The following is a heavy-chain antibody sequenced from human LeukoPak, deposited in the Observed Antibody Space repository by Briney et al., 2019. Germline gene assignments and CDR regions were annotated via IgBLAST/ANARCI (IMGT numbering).Heavy chain of an antibody. CDR1: GYTFTGYY. D-gene: IGHD2-15*01. CDR3: ARSGYCSGGSCYRYYYYGMDV. J-gene: IGHJ6*02. CDR2: TNPNSGGT. V-gene: IGHV1-2*02. Sequence: ASVKVSCKASGYTFTGYYMHWVRQAPGQGLEWMGWTNPNSGGTNYAQKFQGRVTMTRDASISTAYMELSRLRSDDTAVYYCARSGYCSGGSCYRYYYYGMDVWGQGTTVTVSS.